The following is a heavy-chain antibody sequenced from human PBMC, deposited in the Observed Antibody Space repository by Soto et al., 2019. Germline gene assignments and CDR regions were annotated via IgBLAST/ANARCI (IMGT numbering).Heavy chain of an antibody. J-gene: IGHJ6*04. D-gene: IGHD2-15*01. Sequence: PGESLKISCKGSGYSFTNYWIGWVRQMSGKGLEWMGIIYPGDSDTRYSPSFQGQVTISADKSISTAYLQWSSLKASDTAIYYCARSYCIGSTCYQGMDVWGNGTPVTVSS. CDR2: IYPGDSDT. V-gene: IGHV5-51*01. CDR1: GYSFTNYW. CDR3: ARSYCIGSTCYQGMDV.